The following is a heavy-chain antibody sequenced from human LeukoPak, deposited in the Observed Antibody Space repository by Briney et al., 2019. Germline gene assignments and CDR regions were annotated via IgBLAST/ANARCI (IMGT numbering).Heavy chain of an antibody. CDR2: MFYSGRT. Sequence: SETLSLTCTVSGGSISSSSYYWGWIRQPPGKGLEWIGNMFYSGRTYYNPSLKSRVTISLDTSKNQLSLKLSSVTAADTAVYYCAREDYGGNSFGYWGQGTLVTVSS. CDR1: GGSISSSSYY. V-gene: IGHV4-39*07. J-gene: IGHJ4*02. CDR3: AREDYGGNSFGY. D-gene: IGHD4-23*01.